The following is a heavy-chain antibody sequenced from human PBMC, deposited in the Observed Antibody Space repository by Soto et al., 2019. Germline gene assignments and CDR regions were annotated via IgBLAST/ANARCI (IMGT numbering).Heavy chain of an antibody. D-gene: IGHD2-2*01. CDR1: AFTFSTYC. Sequence: EVQLVQAAGDLVQPGGSLRLSCVASAFTFSTYCMTWVRQAPGMGLEWVAGIKEDASEEVYVDSVKGRFSISRDNDRKSLYLQLNRLRAVDTAVYYWATAISSPFSNFDSWGQGSLVTVSS. J-gene: IGHJ4*02. CDR3: ATAISSPFSNFDS. CDR2: IKEDASEE. V-gene: IGHV3-7*01.